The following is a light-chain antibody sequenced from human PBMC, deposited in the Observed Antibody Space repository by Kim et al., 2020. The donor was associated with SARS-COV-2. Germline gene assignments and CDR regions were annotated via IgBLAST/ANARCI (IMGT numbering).Light chain of an antibody. J-gene: IGLJ2*01. CDR3: NSRDSSGNLLV. V-gene: IGLV3-19*01. CDR2: GKN. CDR1: SLRRYY. Sequence: SSELTQDPAVSVALGQTVGITCQGDSLRRYYASWYQQKAGQAPVLVIYGKNNRPSGIPDRFSGSSSGNTASLTITGAQAEDEADYYCNSRDSSGNLLVFG.